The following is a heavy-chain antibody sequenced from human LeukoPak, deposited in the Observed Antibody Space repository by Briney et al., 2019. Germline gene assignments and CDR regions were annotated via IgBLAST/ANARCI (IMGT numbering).Heavy chain of an antibody. Sequence: PGGSLRLSCAASGFSFDNYAMSWVRQTPGKGQEWVSAIGGSGSDTSYTDSVRGRFTISRDNSKSTLYLQMNSLRAEDTAVYHCAKTLRDLEWLTGELDVWGQGTAVTVSS. CDR3: AKTLRDLEWLTGELDV. CDR2: IGGSGSDT. CDR1: GFSFDNYA. J-gene: IGHJ6*02. V-gene: IGHV3-23*01. D-gene: IGHD3-3*01.